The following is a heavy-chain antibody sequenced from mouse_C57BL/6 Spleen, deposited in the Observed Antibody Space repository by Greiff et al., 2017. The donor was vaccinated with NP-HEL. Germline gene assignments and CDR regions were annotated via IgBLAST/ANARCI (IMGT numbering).Heavy chain of an antibody. D-gene: IGHD2-4*01. J-gene: IGHJ4*01. CDR1: GYSITSGYY. Sequence: EVKLMESGPGLVKPSQSLSLTCSVTGYSITSGYYWNWIRQFPGNKLEWMGYISYDGSNNYNPSLKNRISITRDTSKNQFFLKLNSVTTEDTATYYCARSYDYDGVYYAMDYWGQGTSVTVSS. CDR2: ISYDGSN. CDR3: ARSYDYDGVYYAMDY. V-gene: IGHV3-6*01.